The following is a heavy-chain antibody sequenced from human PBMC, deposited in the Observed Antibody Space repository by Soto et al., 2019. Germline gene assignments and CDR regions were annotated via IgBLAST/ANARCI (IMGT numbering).Heavy chain of an antibody. J-gene: IGHJ4*02. Sequence: PSETLSLTCTVSGGSISSGDYYWSWIRQPPGKGLEWIGYIYYSGSTYYNPSLKSRVTISVDTSKNQFSLKLSSVTAADTAVYYCARGFHGDYRYYFAYSGKGTLVTVAS. CDR3: ARGFHGDYRYYFAY. D-gene: IGHD4-17*01. CDR2: IYYSGST. V-gene: IGHV4-30-4*01. CDR1: GGSISSGDYY.